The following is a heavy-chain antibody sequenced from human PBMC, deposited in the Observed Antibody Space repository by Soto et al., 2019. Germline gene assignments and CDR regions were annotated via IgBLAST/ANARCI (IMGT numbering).Heavy chain of an antibody. CDR1: GESMSNTAYY. CDR3: ARLKSTYSGSYYGGGFFDY. D-gene: IGHD1-26*01. V-gene: IGHV4-39*01. J-gene: IGHJ4*02. Sequence: QLQLQESGPGLVKPSETLSLTCNVSGESMSNTAYYWGWIRQTPGKGLEWIGSIFYTGSAYYNSSLKSRVTISVDTSKNQFSLKLLSVAAADTAIYYCARLKSTYSGSYYGGGFFDYWGQGSLFTVSS. CDR2: IFYTGSA.